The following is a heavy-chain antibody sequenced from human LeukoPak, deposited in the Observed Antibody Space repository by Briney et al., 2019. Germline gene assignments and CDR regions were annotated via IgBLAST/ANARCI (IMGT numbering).Heavy chain of an antibody. CDR2: IYPGDSDT. J-gene: IGHJ4*02. Sequence: GESLKISCTVSGYSFTSYWIGCVRQMAGKGLEWMEIIYPGDSDTRYSPTFQGQVTISADKSISTAYLRWSSLKASDTAMYYCARQRSLAAAAGYWGQGTLVTVSS. D-gene: IGHD6-13*01. CDR3: ARQRSLAAAAGY. V-gene: IGHV5-51*01. CDR1: GYSFTSYW.